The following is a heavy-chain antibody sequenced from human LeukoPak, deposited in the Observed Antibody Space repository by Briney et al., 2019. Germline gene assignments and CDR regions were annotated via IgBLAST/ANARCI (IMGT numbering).Heavy chain of an antibody. D-gene: IGHD2-15*01. CDR3: ARSPTGGSPFFDY. J-gene: IGHJ4*02. Sequence: SETLSLTCTVSGGSISTYYWSWIRQPPGKGLEWIGYIYYSGGTNYNPSLKSRLTISVGTSKNQFSLRLSSVTAADTAVYYCARSPTGGSPFFDYLGQGTLVTVSS. CDR2: IYYSGGT. CDR1: GGSISTYY. V-gene: IGHV4-59*01.